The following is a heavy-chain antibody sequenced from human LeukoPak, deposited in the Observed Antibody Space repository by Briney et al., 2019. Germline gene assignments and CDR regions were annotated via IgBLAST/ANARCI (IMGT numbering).Heavy chain of an antibody. J-gene: IGHJ4*02. V-gene: IGHV1-2*02. CDR3: ARLYWFGEPSVIDY. CDR1: GHTFTGYY. CDR2: INANSGDT. D-gene: IGHD3-10*01. Sequence: ASVKVSCKASGHTFTGYYMHWVRQAPGQGLEWMGWINANSGDTNYAQKFQGRVTMTRDTSISTAYMELSRLRSDDTAVYYCARLYWFGEPSVIDYWGQGTLVTVSS.